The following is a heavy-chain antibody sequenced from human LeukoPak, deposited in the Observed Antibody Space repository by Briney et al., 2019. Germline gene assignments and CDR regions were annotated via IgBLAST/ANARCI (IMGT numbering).Heavy chain of an antibody. CDR1: GYTFTSYA. CDR2: INAGNGNT. CDR3: ARSIGYSSDSDGGYYFDY. V-gene: IGHV1-3*01. Sequence: ASVKVSCKASGYTFTSYAMHWVRQAPGQRLEWMGWINAGNGNTKYSQKFQGRVTNTRDTSASTAYMELSSLRSEDTALYYCARSIGYSSDSDGGYYFDYWGQGTLVTVSS. D-gene: IGHD6-19*01. J-gene: IGHJ4*02.